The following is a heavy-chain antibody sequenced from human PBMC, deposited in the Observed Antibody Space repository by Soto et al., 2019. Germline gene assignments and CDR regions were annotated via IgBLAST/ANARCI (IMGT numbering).Heavy chain of an antibody. CDR2: VYYSGGT. D-gene: IGHD3-10*01. Sequence: SETLSLTCDVSGGSIDNSHSFWGWVRQPPGRGLEFLGSVYYSGGTYYNPSLKSRVTISVDTSKNQFSLKLSSVTAADTAVYYCATRSDGSGSYDPFNWFDPWGQGTLVTVSS. J-gene: IGHJ5*02. V-gene: IGHV4-39*07. CDR3: ATRSDGSGSYDPFNWFDP. CDR1: GGSIDNSHSF.